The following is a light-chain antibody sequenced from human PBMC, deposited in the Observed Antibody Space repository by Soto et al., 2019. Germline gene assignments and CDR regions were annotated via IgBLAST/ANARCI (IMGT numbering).Light chain of an antibody. V-gene: IGKV4-1*01. CDR3: QQYYSHPVT. Sequence: DIVMTQSPDSLAVSLGERATINCKSSQSLLYSSNNKNYLAWYQQKQGQPPKLLIYWASTRESGVPDRLSGSGSGTDFTLTISSLQAEDVAIYYCQQYYSHPVTFGGGTKVEIK. CDR1: QSLLYSSNNKNY. CDR2: WAS. J-gene: IGKJ4*01.